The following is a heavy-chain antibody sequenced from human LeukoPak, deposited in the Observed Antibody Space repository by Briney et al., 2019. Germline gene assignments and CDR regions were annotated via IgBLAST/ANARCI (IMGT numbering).Heavy chain of an antibody. CDR2: IGTAGEI. V-gene: IGHV3-13*01. CDR3: TTDFAAAGASLHQQRDDY. D-gene: IGHD6-13*01. CDR1: GFTFSSYD. J-gene: IGHJ4*02. Sequence: GGSLRHSCAASGFTFSSYDIHWVRQATGKGLEWVSGIGTAGEIYYPGSVKGRFTISRENAKNSLYLQMNSLETEDTAVYYCTTDFAAAGASLHQQRDDYWGQGTLVTVSS.